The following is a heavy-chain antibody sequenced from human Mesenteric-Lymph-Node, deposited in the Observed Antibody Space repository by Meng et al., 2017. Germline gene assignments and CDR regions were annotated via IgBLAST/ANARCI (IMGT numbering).Heavy chain of an antibody. V-gene: IGHV6-1*01. CDR3: ARGWGSSGWYGYYYYYGMDV. J-gene: IGHJ6*01. CDR2: TYYRSKWYN. D-gene: IGHD6-19*01. Sequence: SQTLSLTCAISGDSVSSNSAAWNWIRQSPSRGLEWLGRTYYRSKWYNDYAVSVKSRITINPDTSKNQFSLQLNSVTPEDTAVYYCARGWGSSGWYGYYYYYGMDVWGQGNTVTGSS. CDR1: GDSVSSNSAA.